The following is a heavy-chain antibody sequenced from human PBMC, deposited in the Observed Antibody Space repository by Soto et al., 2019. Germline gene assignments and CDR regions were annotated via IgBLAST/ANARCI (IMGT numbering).Heavy chain of an antibody. D-gene: IGHD6-19*01. CDR3: ASAGGLGAVAADY. Sequence: QLQLQESGSGLVKPSQTLSLTCAVSVGSISSGGYSWSWIRQPPGKGLEWIGYIYHSGSTYYNPSLKSRFTISVARSKNQFSLKLSSVTAADTAVYYCASAGGLGAVAADYWGQGTLVTVSS. J-gene: IGHJ4*02. CDR1: VGSISSGGYS. V-gene: IGHV4-30-2*01. CDR2: IYHSGST.